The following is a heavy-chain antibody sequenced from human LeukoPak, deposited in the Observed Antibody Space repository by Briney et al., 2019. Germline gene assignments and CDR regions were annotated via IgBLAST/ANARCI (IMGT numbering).Heavy chain of an antibody. CDR1: GFSFTKAW. CDR3: TTENS. CDR2: IKTKTVGETT. J-gene: IGHJ4*02. Sequence: GGSLRLSCVASGFSFTKAWMTWVRQAPGKGLEWVGRIKTKTVGETTDYAAPVKGRFTISRDDSKNTLYLEMNSLKTEDTGVYYCTTENSWGQGTLVTVSS. V-gene: IGHV3-15*01.